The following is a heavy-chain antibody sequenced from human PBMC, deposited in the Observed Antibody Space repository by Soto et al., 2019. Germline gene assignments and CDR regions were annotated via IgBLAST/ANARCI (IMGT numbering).Heavy chain of an antibody. Sequence: QVQLVQSGAEGKKPGSSVKVSCKASGYTFTSYGISWVRQAPGQGLEWMGWISAYNGNTNYAQKLQGRDTMTTDTTTSTAYMELRSLSSDDSAVYYCARDGVGATEFDYWCQGTLVTVSS. CDR1: GYTFTSYG. D-gene: IGHD1-26*01. CDR3: ARDGVGATEFDY. V-gene: IGHV1-18*04. J-gene: IGHJ4*02. CDR2: ISAYNGNT.